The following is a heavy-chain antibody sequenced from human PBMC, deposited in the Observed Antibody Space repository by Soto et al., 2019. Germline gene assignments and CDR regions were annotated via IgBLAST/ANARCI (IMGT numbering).Heavy chain of an antibody. V-gene: IGHV4-61*01. CDR1: GDSVNSGTYY. CDR3: AREWRS. CDR2: IYGMESA. D-gene: IGHD3-3*01. J-gene: IGHJ5*02. Sequence: QVQLQESGPGLVKPSETLLLTCTVSGDSVNSGTYYWHWIRQSPGKGLEWIGYIYGMESANYHPSLRSRVTISVDTSKNQFSLKLRPVTAADTAVYYCAREWRSWGQGTLVTVSS.